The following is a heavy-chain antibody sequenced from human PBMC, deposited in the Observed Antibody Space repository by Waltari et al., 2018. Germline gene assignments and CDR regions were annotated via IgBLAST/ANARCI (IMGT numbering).Heavy chain of an antibody. CDR1: GGSISSSSYY. CDR3: ARDWGSSGPDYYYYGMDV. D-gene: IGHD6-19*01. V-gene: IGHV4-39*07. Sequence: QLQLQESGPGLVKPSETLSLTCTVSGGSISSSSYYWGWIRQPPGKGLEWIGSIYYSGSTYDNPSLKRRVTISVDTSKNQFSLKLSSVTAADTAVYYCARDWGSSGPDYYYYGMDVWGQGTTVTVS. CDR2: IYYSGST. J-gene: IGHJ6*02.